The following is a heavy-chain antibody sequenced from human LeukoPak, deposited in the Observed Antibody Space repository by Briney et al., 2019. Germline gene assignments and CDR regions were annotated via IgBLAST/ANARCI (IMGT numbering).Heavy chain of an antibody. J-gene: IGHJ4*02. Sequence: GGSLRLSCAGSGFTFSSYAMHWVRQAPGKGLEYVSAISTSGSTTYYANSVKGRFTISRDNSNNTLYLQMGSLRVEDMAVYYCARAVRGVASVDYWGQGTLVTVSS. V-gene: IGHV3-64*01. CDR1: GFTFSSYA. D-gene: IGHD3-10*01. CDR3: ARAVRGVASVDY. CDR2: ISTSGSTT.